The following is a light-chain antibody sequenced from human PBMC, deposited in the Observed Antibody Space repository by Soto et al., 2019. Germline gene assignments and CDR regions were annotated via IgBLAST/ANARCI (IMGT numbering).Light chain of an antibody. CDR1: SSDVGSYDL. J-gene: IGLJ2*01. Sequence: QSALTQPASVSGSPGQSITISCTGTSSDVGSYDLVSWYQHHPGTAPKLILYEVTKRPSGVSNRFSGSKSGNTASLTISGLQTEDDSHYYCSSYANGNTLLFGGGTKLTVL. CDR3: SSYANGNTLL. CDR2: EVT. V-gene: IGLV2-23*02.